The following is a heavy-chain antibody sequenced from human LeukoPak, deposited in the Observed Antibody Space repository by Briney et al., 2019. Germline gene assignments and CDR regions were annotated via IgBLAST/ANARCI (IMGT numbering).Heavy chain of an antibody. Sequence: GGSLRLSCAASGFTFSSYGMPWVRQAPGKGLEWVAVISYDGSNKYYADSVKGRFTISRDNSKNTLYLQMNSLRAEDTAVYYCAKDEGLAAPSGHWGQGTLVTVSS. V-gene: IGHV3-30*18. D-gene: IGHD6-6*01. J-gene: IGHJ4*02. CDR1: GFTFSSYG. CDR3: AKDEGLAAPSGH. CDR2: ISYDGSNK.